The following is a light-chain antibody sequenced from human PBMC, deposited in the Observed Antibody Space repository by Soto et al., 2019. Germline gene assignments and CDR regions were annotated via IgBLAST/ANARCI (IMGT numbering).Light chain of an antibody. CDR2: VAS. J-gene: IGKJ1*01. Sequence: EIGLTQSPGTLSLSPGERATLSCRASQSVGSSLSWYQQKPGQAPRLLFYVASNMATAIPDRFSGSGFGTDFTLTITRLEPEDFAVYYCQQYGDSPQTFGPGTKVEI. V-gene: IGKV3-20*01. CDR1: QSVGSS. CDR3: QQYGDSPQT.